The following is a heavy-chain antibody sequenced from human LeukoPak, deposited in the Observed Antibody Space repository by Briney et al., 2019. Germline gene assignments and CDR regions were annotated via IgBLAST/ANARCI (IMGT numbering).Heavy chain of an antibody. V-gene: IGHV1-2*02. CDR2: INPNNDDT. J-gene: IGHJ6*03. CDR1: GYTFTGYY. CDR3: ARETSDRQNYDSSGYYHRDYYYYYMDV. Sequence: ASVKVSCKASGYTFTGYYMHWVRQAPGQGLEWMGWINPNNDDTYYVQKFQGRVTMTRDTSISTAYMELGRLESDDTAVYYCARETSDRQNYDSSGYYHRDYYYYYMDVWGKGTTVTISS. D-gene: IGHD3-22*01.